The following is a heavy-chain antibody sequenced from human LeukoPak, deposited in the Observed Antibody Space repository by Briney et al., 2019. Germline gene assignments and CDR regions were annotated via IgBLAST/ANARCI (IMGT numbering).Heavy chain of an antibody. V-gene: IGHV1-2*02. D-gene: IGHD3-22*01. J-gene: IGHJ3*02. Sequence: GASVKVSCKASGYTFTGYYMHWVRQAPGQGLEWMGWINPNSGGTNYAQKFQGRVTMTRDTSISTAYMELSRLRSDDTAVYYCARGSYSYITMIEVGTAFDIWGQGTMVTVSS. CDR1: GYTFTGYY. CDR3: ARGSYSYITMIEVGTAFDI. CDR2: INPNSGGT.